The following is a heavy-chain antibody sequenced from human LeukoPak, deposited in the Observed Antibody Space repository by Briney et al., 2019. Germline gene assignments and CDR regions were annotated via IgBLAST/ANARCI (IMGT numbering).Heavy chain of an antibody. CDR1: GYTFTSYY. D-gene: IGHD2-2*01. CDR3: ARDSTFCSSTSCYPDY. CDR2: INPSGGST. J-gene: IGHJ4*02. V-gene: IGHV1-46*03. Sequence: GASVKVSCKASGYTFTSYYMHWVRQAPGQGLEWMGIINPSGGSTSYAQKLQGRVTMTRDTSTSTVYMELSSLRSEDTAVYYCARDSTFCSSTSCYPDYWGQGTLVTVSS.